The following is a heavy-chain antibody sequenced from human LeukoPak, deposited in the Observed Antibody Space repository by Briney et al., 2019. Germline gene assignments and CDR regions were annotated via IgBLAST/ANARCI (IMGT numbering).Heavy chain of an antibody. Sequence: ASVKVSCKATGHTFTSDYMHWVRQAPGQGLEWVGMINSRSSVTSYAEKFQGRVIVTRDTSTSTVYMELSSLRSEDTAVYYCAREQPIVMPFDYWGQGTLVSVSS. CDR2: INSRSSVT. CDR3: AREQPIVMPFDY. D-gene: IGHD2-21*01. CDR1: GHTFTSDY. J-gene: IGHJ4*02. V-gene: IGHV1-46*01.